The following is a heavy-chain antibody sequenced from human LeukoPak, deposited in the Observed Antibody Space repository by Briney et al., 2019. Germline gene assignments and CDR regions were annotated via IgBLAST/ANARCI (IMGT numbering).Heavy chain of an antibody. CDR1: GFTFSSYW. CDR2: INSDGSST. Sequence: GGSLRLSCAASGFTFSSYWMHWARQAPGKGLGWVSRINSDGSSTTYADSVKGRFTIARDNAKNTLYLQMNSLRPEDTAVYYCARDVDYHVTSECFDYWGQGTLVTVSS. CDR3: ARDVDYHVTSECFDY. J-gene: IGHJ4*02. V-gene: IGHV3-74*03. D-gene: IGHD3-22*01.